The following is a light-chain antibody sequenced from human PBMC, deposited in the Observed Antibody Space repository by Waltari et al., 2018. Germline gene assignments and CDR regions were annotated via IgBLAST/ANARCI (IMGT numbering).Light chain of an antibody. CDR3: QHYVRLPAT. J-gene: IGKJ1*01. CDR1: QSVTRA. CDR2: GAS. Sequence: EILLTQSPGTLSLSPGERATLSCTASQSVTRALAWYQQKPGQAPRLLIYGASNRATGIPDRVSGSGSGTDFSLTISRLEPEDFAVYYCQHYVRLPATFGQGTKVEIK. V-gene: IGKV3-20*01.